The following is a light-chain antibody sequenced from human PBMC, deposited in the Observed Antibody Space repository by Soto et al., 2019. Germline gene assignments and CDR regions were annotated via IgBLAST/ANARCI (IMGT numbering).Light chain of an antibody. V-gene: IGLV1-40*01. CDR1: SSKLGAGYD. J-gene: IGLJ3*02. CDR2: GNR. Sequence: QSVLTQPPSVSGAPGQRVTISCTGNSSKLGAGYDVHWYQQLPGAAPKLVIFGNRNRPSGVTERFSGSKSGTSASLAITGRQPEDEADYYCQAYDYRLTASVFGGGTKLTVL. CDR3: QAYDYRLTASV.